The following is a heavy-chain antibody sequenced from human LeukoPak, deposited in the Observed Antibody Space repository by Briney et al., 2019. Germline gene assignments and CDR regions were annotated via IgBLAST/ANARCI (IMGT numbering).Heavy chain of an antibody. J-gene: IGHJ5*02. Sequence: SETLSLTCTVSGYSISSGYYWGWIRQPPGKGLEWIGSIHHGGSTYYNPSLKSRVTISVDTSKNQFSLKLSSVTAADTAVYYCAREPHSSSWYNWFDPWGQGTLVTVSS. CDR2: IHHGGST. D-gene: IGHD6-13*01. CDR1: GYSISSGYY. V-gene: IGHV4-38-2*02. CDR3: AREPHSSSWYNWFDP.